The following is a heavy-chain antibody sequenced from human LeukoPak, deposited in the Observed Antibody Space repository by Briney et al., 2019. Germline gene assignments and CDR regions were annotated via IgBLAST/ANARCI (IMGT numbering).Heavy chain of an antibody. CDR1: GFTFSNAW. D-gene: IGHD3-22*01. V-gene: IGHV3-15*01. Sequence: GVSLKLSCAASGFTFSNAWMSWVRQAPGKGLEWVGRIKSKTDGGTTDYAAPVKGRFTISRDDSKNTLYLQMNSLKTEDTAVYYCTTAYDYDSSGYYFYWGQGTLVTVSS. CDR2: IKSKTDGGTT. J-gene: IGHJ4*02. CDR3: TTAYDYDSSGYYFY.